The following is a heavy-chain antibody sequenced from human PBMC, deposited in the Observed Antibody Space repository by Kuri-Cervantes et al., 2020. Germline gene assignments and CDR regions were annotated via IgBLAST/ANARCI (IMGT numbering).Heavy chain of an antibody. J-gene: IGHJ4*02. D-gene: IGHD3-16*01. CDR3: ARRGSYNFDF. Sequence: GGSLRLSCKGSGYSFTSYWSGWLRQRPGKGLEWRGIIYPGDFDTKYSPSFQDNVTISANKSINTAYLQWSSLKASDTAIYYCARRGSYNFDFWGQGTLVTVSS. V-gene: IGHV5-51*01. CDR1: GYSFTSYW. CDR2: IYPGDFDT.